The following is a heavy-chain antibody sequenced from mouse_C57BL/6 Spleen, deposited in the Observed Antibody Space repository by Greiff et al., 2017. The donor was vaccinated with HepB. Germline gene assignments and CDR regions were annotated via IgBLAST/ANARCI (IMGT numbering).Heavy chain of an antibody. CDR2: INPGSGGT. J-gene: IGHJ2*01. V-gene: IGHV1-54*01. Sequence: QVQLKQSGAELVRPGTSVKVSCKASGYAFTNYLIEWVKQRPGQGLEWIGVINPGSGGTNYNEKFKGKATLTADKSSSTAYMQLSSLTSEDSAVYFCARRYYGDDYWGQGTTLTVSS. D-gene: IGHD1-1*01. CDR1: GYAFTNYL. CDR3: ARRYYGDDY.